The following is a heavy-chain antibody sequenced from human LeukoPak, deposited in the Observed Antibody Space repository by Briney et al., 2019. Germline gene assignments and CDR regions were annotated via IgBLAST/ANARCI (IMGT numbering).Heavy chain of an antibody. CDR1: GGSFSGYY. J-gene: IGHJ4*02. CDR2: INHSGST. D-gene: IGHD2-21*02. V-gene: IGHV4-34*01. Sequence: ASETLSLTCAVYGGSFSGYYWSWIRQPPGKGLEWIGEINHSGSTNYNPSLKSRVTISVDTSKNQFSLKLSSVTAADTAVYYCAGSAGVEVTAIHFHFDYWGQGTLVTVSS. CDR3: AGSAGVEVTAIHFHFDY.